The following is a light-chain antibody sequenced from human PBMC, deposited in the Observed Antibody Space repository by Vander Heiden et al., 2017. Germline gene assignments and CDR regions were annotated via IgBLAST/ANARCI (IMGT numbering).Light chain of an antibody. Sequence: QCARTQPASVSGSPRQSITISCTGTSSDVGGYNYVSWYQQHPGKAPKLLIYDVTNRPSGVSNRFSGSKYGNTASLTISGLQAEDEADYYCSSYTSSSTVIFGGRTRL. V-gene: IGLV2-14*03. J-gene: IGLJ2*01. CDR1: SSDVGGYNY. CDR2: DVT. CDR3: SSYTSSSTVI.